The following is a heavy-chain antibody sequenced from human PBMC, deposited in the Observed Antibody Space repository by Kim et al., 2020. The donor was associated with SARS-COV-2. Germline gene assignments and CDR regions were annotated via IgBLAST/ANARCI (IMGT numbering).Heavy chain of an antibody. J-gene: IGHJ3*02. V-gene: IGHV1-69*13. CDR2: IIPVFGSA. D-gene: IGHD3-22*01. Sequence: PVKVSCKASGGTFSSYAINWVRQAPGQGLEWMGEIIPVFGSANYAQRFQGRVTITADESTSTAYMELSSLRSEDTAIYYCARGRTYYYDRSGMGAFEIWGRGAMVTVSS. CDR3: ARGRTYYYDRSGMGAFEI. CDR1: GGTFSSYA.